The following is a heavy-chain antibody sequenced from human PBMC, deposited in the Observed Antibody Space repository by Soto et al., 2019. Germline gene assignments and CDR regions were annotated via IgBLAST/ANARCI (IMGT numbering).Heavy chain of an antibody. V-gene: IGHV3-30-3*01. CDR1: GFTFSSYA. CDR3: ATLLSGGVY. CDR2: ISYDGSNK. J-gene: IGHJ4*02. D-gene: IGHD1-26*01. Sequence: QVQLVESGGGVVQPGRSLRLSCAASGFTFSSYAMHWVRQAPGKGLEWVAVISYDGSNKYYADSVKGRFTISRDNSKSTLYLQMNSLRAEDTAVYYCATLLSGGVYWGQGTLVTVSS.